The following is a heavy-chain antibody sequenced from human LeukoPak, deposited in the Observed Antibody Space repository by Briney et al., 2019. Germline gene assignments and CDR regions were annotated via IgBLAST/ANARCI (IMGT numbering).Heavy chain of an antibody. V-gene: IGHV3-9*01. Sequence: PGGSLRLSCAASGFTFDDYAMHWVRQAPGKGLEWVSRISWNSGSIDYADSVKGRFSISRDNTQNSLSLQMNSLRAEDTAVYYCVREAAATLFDYWGQGTLVTVSS. CDR2: ISWNSGSI. D-gene: IGHD1-26*01. CDR1: GFTFDDYA. CDR3: VREAAATLFDY. J-gene: IGHJ4*02.